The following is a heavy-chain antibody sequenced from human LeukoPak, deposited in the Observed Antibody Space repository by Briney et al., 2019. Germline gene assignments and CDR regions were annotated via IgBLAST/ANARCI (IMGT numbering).Heavy chain of an antibody. CDR3: ARGISSGGTDYYYYYMDV. V-gene: IGHV1-69*05. CDR2: IIPIFGTA. D-gene: IGHD6-19*01. Sequence: ASVKVSCKASGGTFSSYAISWVRQAPGQGLEWMGRIIPIFGTANYAQKFQGRVTITTDESTSTAYMELSSLRSEDTAVYYCARGISSGGTDYYYYYMDVWGKGTTVTVSS. CDR1: GGTFSSYA. J-gene: IGHJ6*03.